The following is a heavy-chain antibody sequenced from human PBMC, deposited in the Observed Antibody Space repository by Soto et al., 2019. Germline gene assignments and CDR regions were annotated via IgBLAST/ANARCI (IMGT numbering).Heavy chain of an antibody. D-gene: IGHD3-10*01. CDR2: IFAMFGSP. V-gene: IGHV1-69*13. CDR1: GDTFNIYT. CDR3: ATNGSSVVLDS. J-gene: IGHJ4*02. Sequence: ASVKASCKASGDTFNIYTFNWVRQAPGQGLEWMGGIFAMFGSPHNAEKFQHRLTITADDSTTTVYMELSDLRSEDTAVYYCATNGSSVVLDSWGQGTLVTVSS.